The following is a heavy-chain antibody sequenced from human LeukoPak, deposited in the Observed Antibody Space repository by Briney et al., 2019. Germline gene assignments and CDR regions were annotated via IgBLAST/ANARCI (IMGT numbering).Heavy chain of an antibody. CDR1: GFTFSFSG. J-gene: IGHJ4*02. CDR3: ARDEYDFWSGYYYPDY. D-gene: IGHD3-3*01. CDR2: INQDGSEK. V-gene: IGHV3-7*01. Sequence: GGSLRLSCAASGFTFSFSGLSWVRQAPGKGLEWVATINQDGSEKYSVDSVKGRFTISRDNAKNSLYLQMNSLRAGDTAVYYCARDEYDFWSGYYYPDYWGQGTLVTVSS.